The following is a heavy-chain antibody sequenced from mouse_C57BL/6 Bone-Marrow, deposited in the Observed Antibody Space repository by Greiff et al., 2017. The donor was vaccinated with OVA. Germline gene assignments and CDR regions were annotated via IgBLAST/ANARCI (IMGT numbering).Heavy chain of an antibody. V-gene: IGHV3-6*01. CDR1: GYSITSGYY. Sequence: EVQLQQSGPGLVKPSQSLSLTCSVTGYSITSGYYWNWIRQFPGNKLEWMGYISYDGSNNSNQYIKNRITIPRDTSKNQFFLKLNAVTTEDTATYFCAREDYYGYYYAMDYWGQGTSVTVSS. J-gene: IGHJ4*01. CDR2: ISYDGSN. D-gene: IGHD1-1*01. CDR3: AREDYYGYYYAMDY.